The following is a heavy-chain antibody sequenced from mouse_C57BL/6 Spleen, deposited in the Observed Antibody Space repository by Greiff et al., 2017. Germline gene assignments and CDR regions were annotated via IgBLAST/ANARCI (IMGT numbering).Heavy chain of an antibody. D-gene: IGHD2-4*01. CDR1: GYTFTSYW. CDR2: IHPNSGST. J-gene: IGHJ2*01. V-gene: IGHV1-64*01. CDR3: ARSWGYYYDVDY. Sequence: VQLKQPGAELVKPGASVKLSCKASGYTFTSYWMHWVKQRPGQGLEWIGMIHPNSGSTNYNEKFKSKATLTVDKSSSTAYMQLSSLTSEDSAVYYCARSWGYYYDVDYGGKGTTLTVA.